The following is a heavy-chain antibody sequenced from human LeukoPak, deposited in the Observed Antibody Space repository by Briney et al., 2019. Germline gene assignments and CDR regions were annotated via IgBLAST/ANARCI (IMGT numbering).Heavy chain of an antibody. V-gene: IGHV3-15*01. J-gene: IGHJ4*02. D-gene: IGHD3-10*01. CDR3: TTQRIKGGYYFDY. CDR1: GFTVSSSH. Sequence: PGGSLRLSCAASGFTVSSSHMSWVRQAPGKGLEWVGRIKSKTDGGTTDYAAPVKGRFTISRDDSKNTLYLQMNSLKTEDTAVYYCTTQRIKGGYYFDYWGLGTLVTVSS. CDR2: IKSKTDGGTT.